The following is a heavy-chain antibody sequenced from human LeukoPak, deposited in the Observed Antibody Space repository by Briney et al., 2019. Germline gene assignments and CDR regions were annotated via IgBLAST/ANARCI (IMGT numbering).Heavy chain of an antibody. D-gene: IGHD3-10*01. V-gene: IGHV1-69*13. J-gene: IGHJ6*02. CDR3: AGDYGTQGPYYYYGMDV. CDR2: IIPIFGTA. CDR1: GGTFSSYA. Sequence: ASVKVSCKASGGTFSSYAISWVRQAPGQGLEWMGGIIPIFGTANYAQKFQGRVTITADESTSTAYMELSSLRSEDTAVYYCAGDYGTQGPYYYYGMDVWGQGTTVTVSS.